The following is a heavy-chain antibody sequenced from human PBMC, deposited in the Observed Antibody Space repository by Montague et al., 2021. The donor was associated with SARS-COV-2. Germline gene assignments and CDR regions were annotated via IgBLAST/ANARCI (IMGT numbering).Heavy chain of an antibody. CDR3: ARLGFVELWLNLGWFDP. Sequence: SETLSLTCSFSGDSIRSSGYYWGWIRQPPGKGLDWIGTVYYSGGTNYNPSLKSRVTMPVDTSKNQFSLDLRSVTAADTAVYYCARLGFVELWLNLGWFDPWGQGTLVTVSS. V-gene: IGHV4-39*01. D-gene: IGHD3-16*02. CDR1: GDSIRSSGYY. CDR2: VYYSGGT. J-gene: IGHJ5*02.